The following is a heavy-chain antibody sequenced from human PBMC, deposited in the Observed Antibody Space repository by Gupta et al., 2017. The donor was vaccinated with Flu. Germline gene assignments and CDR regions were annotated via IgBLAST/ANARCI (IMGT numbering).Heavy chain of an antibody. CDR3: ARGAMGAGAWGFDS. CDR1: GGSISSYY. D-gene: IGHD1-26*01. V-gene: IGHV4-59*01. Sequence: QVQLQESGPGLVKPSETLSLTCIVSGGSISSYYWSWIRQSPGKGLEWIGYIFYTGSNNDNPSRNRRVTISIDTSKNQFSLKLSSVNDADTAVYYCARGAMGAGAWGFDSWGQVTLVTVS. J-gene: IGHJ4*02. CDR2: IFYTGSN.